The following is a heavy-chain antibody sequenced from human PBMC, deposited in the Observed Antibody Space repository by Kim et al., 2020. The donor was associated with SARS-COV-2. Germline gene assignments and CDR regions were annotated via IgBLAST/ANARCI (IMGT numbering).Heavy chain of an antibody. CDR1: GDSISSSSYY. D-gene: IGHD6-25*01. CDR2: IYYTGST. Sequence: SETLSLTCTGSGDSISSSSYYWGCIRQPPGKSLEWIGSIYYTGSTYYNPSLKSRVTISVDTSANQFSLRLTSVTAADTAVYYCARGIGQRASLNDAFDIWGQGTMVTVSS. J-gene: IGHJ3*02. CDR3: ARGIGQRASLNDAFDI. V-gene: IGHV4-39*01.